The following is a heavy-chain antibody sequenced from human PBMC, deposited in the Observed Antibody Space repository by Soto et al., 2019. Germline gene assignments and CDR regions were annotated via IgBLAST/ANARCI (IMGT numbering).Heavy chain of an antibody. J-gene: IGHJ6*02. CDR3: ARDLSGRADV. V-gene: IGHV3-74*03. D-gene: IGHD3-10*01. CDR1: EFTFSSYW. Sequence: GGSLRLSCVASEFTFSSYWMHWVRQVPGKGLVWVSRLNEDGSFTSYADSVKGRFSIFRDNAKKTLYLQMNSLSAEDSAVYYCARDLSGRADVWGQGTTVTVSS. CDR2: LNEDGSFT.